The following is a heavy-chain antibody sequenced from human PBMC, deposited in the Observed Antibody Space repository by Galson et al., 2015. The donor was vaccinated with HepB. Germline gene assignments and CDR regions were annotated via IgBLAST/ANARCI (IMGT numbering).Heavy chain of an antibody. CDR2: TYYRSKWYN. J-gene: IGHJ6*03. V-gene: IGHV6-1*01. CDR3: ARDLGGYSYGNYYYYYMDV. D-gene: IGHD5-18*01. Sequence: CAISGDSVSSNSAAWNWIRQSPSRGLEWLGRTYYRSKWYNDYAVSVKSRITINPDTSKNQFSLQLNSVTPEDTAVYYCARDLGGYSYGNYYYYYMDVRGKGTTVTVSS. CDR1: GDSVSSNSAA.